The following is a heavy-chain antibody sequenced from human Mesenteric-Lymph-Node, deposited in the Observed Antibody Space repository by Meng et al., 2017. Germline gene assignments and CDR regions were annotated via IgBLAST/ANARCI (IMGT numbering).Heavy chain of an antibody. Sequence: QVPLLEAGVEVKKPAASVKVSCKASGGTFSSYAISWVRQAPGQGLEWMGGIIPIFGTANYAQKFQGRVTMTRDTSTSTVYMELSSLRSEDTAVYYCARVYDSGWYWYFDLWGRGTLVTVSS. J-gene: IGHJ2*01. D-gene: IGHD3-22*01. CDR2: IIPIFGTA. CDR1: GGTFSSYA. CDR3: ARVYDSGWYWYFDL. V-gene: IGHV1-69*05.